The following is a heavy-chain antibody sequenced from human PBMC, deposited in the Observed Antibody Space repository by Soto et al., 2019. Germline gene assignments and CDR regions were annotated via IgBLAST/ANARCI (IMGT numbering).Heavy chain of an antibody. V-gene: IGHV3-30*18. CDR1: GFTFRHFA. CDR3: AKAHYDFWSGTRDYFDS. J-gene: IGHJ4*02. CDR2: ISYDASEE. D-gene: IGHD3-3*01. Sequence: QVVLVESGGGVVQSGRSLRLSCEASGFTFRHFAMHWVRQAPGKGLEWVAVISYDASEEYYADSVKGRFTISRDKPGDTVYLQMDSLRVEDTAVYYCAKAHYDFWSGTRDYFDSWGQGTLVTVSS.